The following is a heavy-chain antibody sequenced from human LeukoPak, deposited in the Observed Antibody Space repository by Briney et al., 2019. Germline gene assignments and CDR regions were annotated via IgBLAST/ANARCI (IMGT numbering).Heavy chain of an antibody. Sequence: PGRSLRLSCAASGFTFSNYGMHWVRQAPGKGLEWVAVISFDGTNTYYADSLKGRFSVSRDNSKNTVYLQLNSLRAEDTAVYYCAKGADCGGDCWYFDYWGQGTLVTVSS. V-gene: IGHV3-30*18. D-gene: IGHD2-21*02. CDR1: GFTFSNYG. CDR2: ISFDGTNT. CDR3: AKGADCGGDCWYFDY. J-gene: IGHJ4*02.